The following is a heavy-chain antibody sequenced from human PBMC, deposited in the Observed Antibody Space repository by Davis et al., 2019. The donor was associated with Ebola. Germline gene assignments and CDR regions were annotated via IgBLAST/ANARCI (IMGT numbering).Heavy chain of an antibody. Sequence: GESLKISCAASGFTFSSYSMNWVRQASGKGLEWFSYISSSSSTIYYADSVKDRFTISRDNAKNSLYLQMNSLRDEDTAVYYCTRGRYGSGSYPFYFDYWGQGTLVTVSS. D-gene: IGHD3-10*01. CDR1: GFTFSSYS. CDR2: ISSSSSTI. V-gene: IGHV3-48*02. J-gene: IGHJ4*02. CDR3: TRGRYGSGSYPFYFDY.